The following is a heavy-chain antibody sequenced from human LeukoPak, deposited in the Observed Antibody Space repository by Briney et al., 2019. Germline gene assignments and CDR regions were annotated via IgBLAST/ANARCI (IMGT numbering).Heavy chain of an antibody. CDR1: GGSISSYY. D-gene: IGHD5-12*01. CDR2: IYYSGST. CDR3: AREQRGYSGYDTYNWFDP. J-gene: IGHJ5*02. Sequence: SETLSLTCTVSGGSISSYYWSWIRQPPGKGLGWIGYIYYSGSTNYNPSLKSRVTISVDTSKNQFSLKLSSVTAADTAVYYCAREQRGYSGYDTYNWFDPWGQGTLVTVSS. V-gene: IGHV4-59*01.